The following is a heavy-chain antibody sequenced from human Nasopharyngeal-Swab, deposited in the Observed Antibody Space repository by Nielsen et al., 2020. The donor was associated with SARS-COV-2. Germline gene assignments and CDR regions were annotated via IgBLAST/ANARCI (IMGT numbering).Heavy chain of an antibody. CDR1: GYTFTSYD. D-gene: IGHD6-25*01. CDR2: MNPDSDET. J-gene: IGHJ4*02. V-gene: IGHV1-8*01. CDR3: ARVGGVFDY. Sequence: ASVKVSCKASGYTFTSYDINWVRQATGQGLEWMGWMNPDSDETGYSRKFQGRLTMTMDTSINTAYMELNSLTSEDTAVYYCARVGGVFDYWGQGTLVTVSS.